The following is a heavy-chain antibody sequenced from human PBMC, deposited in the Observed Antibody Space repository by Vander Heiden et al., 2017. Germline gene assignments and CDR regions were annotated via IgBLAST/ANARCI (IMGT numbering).Heavy chain of an antibody. V-gene: IGHV3-7*01. J-gene: IGHJ4*02. CDR3: ARAAANNAYFDY. CDR1: GFPFSSYG. CDR2: IKQDGSEK. Sequence: EVQLVESGGGLVQPGGSLRLSCAASGFPFSSYGMSWVRQAPGKGLEWVANIKQDGSEKYYVDSVKGRFTISRDNAKNSLYMQMNSLRAEDTAVYYCARAAANNAYFDYWGQGTLVTVSS. D-gene: IGHD6-13*01.